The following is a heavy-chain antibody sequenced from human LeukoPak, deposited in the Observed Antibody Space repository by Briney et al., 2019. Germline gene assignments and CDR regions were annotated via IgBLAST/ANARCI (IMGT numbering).Heavy chain of an antibody. CDR2: IYYSGST. CDR1: GRSISHYY. CDR3: ARGFSVWTGYYYYYGMDV. J-gene: IGHJ6*02. V-gene: IGHV4-59*01. Sequence: SEPLSLPCSVWGRSISHYYWSWLRQPSGVALEWIGNIYYSGSTDYNPSLKSPVTMSVSTSKDQFSLKMSSVTAADTAVYYCARGFSVWTGYYYYYGMDVWGLGTTVTVSS. D-gene: IGHD1-1*01.